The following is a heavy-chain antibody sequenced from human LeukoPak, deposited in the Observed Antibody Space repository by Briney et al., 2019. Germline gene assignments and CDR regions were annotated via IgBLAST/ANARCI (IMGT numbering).Heavy chain of an antibody. D-gene: IGHD6-19*01. CDR3: AKDSPEQWLVLVGAFDI. CDR2: ISGSGGST. Sequence: GGSLRLSCAASGFTFSSYAMSWVRQAPGKGLEWVSAISGSGGSTYYADSVKGRFTISRDNSKNTLYLQMNSLRAEDTAVYYCAKDSPEQWLVLVGAFDIWGQGTMVTVSS. CDR1: GFTFSSYA. V-gene: IGHV3-23*01. J-gene: IGHJ3*02.